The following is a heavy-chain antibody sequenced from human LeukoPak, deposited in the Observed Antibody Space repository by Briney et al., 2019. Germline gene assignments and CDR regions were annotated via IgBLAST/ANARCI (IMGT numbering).Heavy chain of an antibody. Sequence: GGSLRLSCAASGFTFSSYAMSWVRQAPGKGLEWVSAISGSGGSAYYADSVKGRFTISRDNSKNTLYLQMNSLRAEDTAVYYCAKEGARTYYDFWSGYNYWGQGTLVTVSS. D-gene: IGHD3-3*01. CDR2: ISGSGGSA. CDR3: AKEGARTYYDFWSGYNY. CDR1: GFTFSSYA. J-gene: IGHJ4*02. V-gene: IGHV3-23*01.